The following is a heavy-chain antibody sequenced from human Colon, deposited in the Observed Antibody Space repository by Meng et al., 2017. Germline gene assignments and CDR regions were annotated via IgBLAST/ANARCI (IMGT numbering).Heavy chain of an antibody. CDR1: SGSFSSSNW. J-gene: IGHJ5*01. V-gene: IGHV4-4*02. Sequence: QVRVQEAGPGLVKPSGALSLTCTVSSGSFSSSNWWTWVRQPPGKGLEWIGEIYHSGNTNYNPSLKSRVTISVDKSKNQFSLKLNSVTAADTAVYFCARRAPLWFGELASFDSWGQAPWSPSPQ. CDR3: ARRAPLWFGELASFDS. D-gene: IGHD3-10*01. CDR2: IYHSGNT.